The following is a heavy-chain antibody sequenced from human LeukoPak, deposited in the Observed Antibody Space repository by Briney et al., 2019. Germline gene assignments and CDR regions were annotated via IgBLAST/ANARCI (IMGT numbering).Heavy chain of an antibody. J-gene: IGHJ4*02. CDR1: GYSISSGYY. V-gene: IGHV4-38-2*02. CDR2: IYHSGST. Sequence: SETLSLTCTVSGYSISSGYYWGWIRQPPGKGLEWIGSIYHSGSTYYNPSLKSRVTISGDTSKNQFSLRLSSVTAADTAVYYCARASYSYDINGWVPFDYWGQGTLATVSS. D-gene: IGHD3-22*01. CDR3: ARASYSYDINGWVPFDY.